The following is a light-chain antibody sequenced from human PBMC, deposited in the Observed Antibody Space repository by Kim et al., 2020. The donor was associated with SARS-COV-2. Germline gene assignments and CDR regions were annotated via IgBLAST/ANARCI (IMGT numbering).Light chain of an antibody. Sequence: SASVGNRVTITCRASQSVSTSLNWYQQQPGKAPKLLIYAVSGLQSGVPSRFSGSGSGTDFPLTISSLQPEDFAIYYCQQSHGFPYSFGQGTKLEI. J-gene: IGKJ2*03. CDR1: QSVSTS. CDR2: AVS. V-gene: IGKV1-39*01. CDR3: QQSHGFPYS.